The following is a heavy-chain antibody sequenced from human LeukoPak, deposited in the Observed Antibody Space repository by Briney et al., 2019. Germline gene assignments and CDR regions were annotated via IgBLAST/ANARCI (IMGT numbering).Heavy chain of an antibody. Sequence: PSETLSLTCTVSGGSISSGDYYWSWIRQPPGKGLEWIGYIYSSGSTYYSPSLKSRVTISVDTSKNQFSLKLSSVTAADTAVYYCARVSMYYAKVDYWGQGTLVTVSS. V-gene: IGHV4-30-4*01. D-gene: IGHD2-8*01. CDR3: ARVSMYYAKVDY. CDR2: IYSSGST. J-gene: IGHJ4*02. CDR1: GGSISSGDYY.